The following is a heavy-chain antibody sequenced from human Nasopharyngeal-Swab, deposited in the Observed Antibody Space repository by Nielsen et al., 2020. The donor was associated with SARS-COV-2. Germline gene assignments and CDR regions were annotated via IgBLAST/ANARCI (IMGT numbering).Heavy chain of an antibody. Sequence: GESLKISCAASGFTFSSYAMSWVRQAPGKGLEWVSVIYSGGSSTYYADPVKGRFTISRDNSKNTLYLQMNSLRAEDTAVYYCAKGWVSSSPPSFDYWGQGTLVTVSS. J-gene: IGHJ4*02. CDR2: IYSGGSST. V-gene: IGHV3-23*03. CDR3: AKGWVSSSPPSFDY. D-gene: IGHD6-6*01. CDR1: GFTFSSYA.